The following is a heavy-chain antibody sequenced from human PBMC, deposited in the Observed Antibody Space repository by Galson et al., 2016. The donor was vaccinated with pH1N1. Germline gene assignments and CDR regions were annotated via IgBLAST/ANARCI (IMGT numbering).Heavy chain of an antibody. CDR3: ARVKNPNSNWNNWFDP. J-gene: IGHJ5*02. D-gene: IGHD4-11*01. Sequence: QSGAEVKKPGESLKISCQGSGDSLTNHWIAWVRQMSGKGLEWMGIIYPGDSDTRYSPSFQGQVTISADKSINTAYLQWSSLKASDTAIYYFARVKNPNSNWNNWFDPWGQGTLVTVSS. CDR1: GDSLTNHW. CDR2: IYPGDSDT. V-gene: IGHV5-51*03.